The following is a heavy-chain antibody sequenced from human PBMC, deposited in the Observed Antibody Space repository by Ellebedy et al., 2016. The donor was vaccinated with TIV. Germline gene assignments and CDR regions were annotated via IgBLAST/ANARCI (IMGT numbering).Heavy chain of an antibody. CDR1: GGSISSSNW. J-gene: IGHJ4*02. V-gene: IGHV4-59*08. CDR3: ARGVGATYFDY. CDR2: IYYSGST. D-gene: IGHD1-26*01. Sequence: MPSETLSLTCAVSGGSISSSNWWSWIRQPPGKGLEWIGYIYYSGSTNYNPSLKSRVTISVDTSKNQFSLKLSSVTAADTAVYYCARGVGATYFDYWGQGTLVTVSS.